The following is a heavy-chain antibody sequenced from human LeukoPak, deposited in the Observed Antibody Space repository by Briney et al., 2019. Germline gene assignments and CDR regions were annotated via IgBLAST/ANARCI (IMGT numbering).Heavy chain of an antibody. CDR1: GGSFSGYY. J-gene: IGHJ6*03. CDR3: ARLPVADYYYYYMDV. D-gene: IGHD4-23*01. CDR2: INHSGST. Sequence: SETLSLTCAVYGGSFSGYYWSWIRQPPGKGLEWIGEINHSGSTNYNPSLKSRVTISVDTSKNQFSLKLSSVTAADTAVYYCARLPVADYYYYYMDVWGKGTTVTISS. V-gene: IGHV4-34*01.